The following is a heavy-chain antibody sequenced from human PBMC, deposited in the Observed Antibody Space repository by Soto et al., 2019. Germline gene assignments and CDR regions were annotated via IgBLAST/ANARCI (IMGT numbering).Heavy chain of an antibody. CDR1: GFTFDDYA. D-gene: IGHD3-10*01. CDR3: ARDVWSRASGPPDS. V-gene: IGHV3-9*01. CDR2: ISWNSDTI. J-gene: IGHJ4*02. Sequence: EVQLVESGGGLVQPGRSLRLSCAASGFTFDDYAMHWVRQAPGKGLEWGTGISWNSDTIGYADSVKGRFTISRDNAKNSLYLQMNSLRAEDTAFYYCARDVWSRASGPPDSWGQGTLVTVSS.